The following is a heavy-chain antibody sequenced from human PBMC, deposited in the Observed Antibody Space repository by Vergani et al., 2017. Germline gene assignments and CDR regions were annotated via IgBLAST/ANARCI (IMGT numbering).Heavy chain of an antibody. D-gene: IGHD4-23*01. CDR1: GFTFSSYA. CDR2: ISGSGGST. J-gene: IGHJ4*02. CDR3: AKTTVVTHFAWYYFDY. Sequence: EVQLLESGGGLVQPGGSLRLSCAASGFTFSSYAMSWVRQAPGKGLEWVSAISGSGGSTYYADSVKGRFTISRDNSKNTLYLQMNSLRAEDTAVYYCAKTTVVTHFAWYYFDYWGQGTLVTVSS. V-gene: IGHV3-23*01.